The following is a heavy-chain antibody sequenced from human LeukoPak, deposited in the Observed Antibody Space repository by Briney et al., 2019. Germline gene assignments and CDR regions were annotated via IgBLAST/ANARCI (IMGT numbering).Heavy chain of an antibody. Sequence: ASVKVSCKASGYTFTSYYMHWVRQAPGQGLEWMGIINPSGGSTSYAQKFQGRVTMTRDTSTSTVYMELSSLRSEDTAVYHCARGPLDYYDSSGGGDYWGQGTLVTVSS. V-gene: IGHV1-46*01. CDR3: ARGPLDYYDSSGGGDY. CDR2: INPSGGST. CDR1: GYTFTSYY. D-gene: IGHD3-22*01. J-gene: IGHJ4*02.